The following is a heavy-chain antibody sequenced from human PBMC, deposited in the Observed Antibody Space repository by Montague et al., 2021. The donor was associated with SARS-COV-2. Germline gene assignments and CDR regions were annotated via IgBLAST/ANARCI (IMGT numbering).Heavy chain of an antibody. Sequence: SETLSLTCTVSGGSITNNIDYWAWIRQPPGKGLEWIGSIYYTGNTHYNPSLKSRVTISVVTSKNHFTLKLSSVIAAETAVYYCARLKRYFDSSGSPSAFDFWGQGTKVTVSS. D-gene: IGHD3-22*01. V-gene: IGHV4-39*02. J-gene: IGHJ3*01. CDR2: IYYTGNT. CDR3: ARLKRYFDSSGSPSAFDF. CDR1: GGSITNNIDY.